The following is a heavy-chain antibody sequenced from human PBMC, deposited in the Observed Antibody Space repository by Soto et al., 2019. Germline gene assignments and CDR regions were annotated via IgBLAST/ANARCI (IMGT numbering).Heavy chain of an antibody. D-gene: IGHD6-6*01. J-gene: IGHJ6*02. CDR2: IYPGDSDT. V-gene: IGHV5-51*01. Sequence: PGESLKLSCKGSGYSFTSYWIGWVRQMPGKGLEWMGIIYPGDSDTRYSPSFQGQVTISADKSISTAYLQWSSLKASDTAMYYCARHPCEYSRSYYYYGMDVWGQGTTVTVSS. CDR1: GYSFTSYW. CDR3: ARHPCEYSRSYYYYGMDV.